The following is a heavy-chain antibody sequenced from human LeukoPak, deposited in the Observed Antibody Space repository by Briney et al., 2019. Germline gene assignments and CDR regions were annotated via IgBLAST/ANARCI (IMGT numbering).Heavy chain of an antibody. Sequence: GGSLRLSCAASGFTFSSYAMHWVRQAPGKGLEWVAVISYDGSNKYYADSVKGRFTIPRDNSKNTLYLQMNSLRAEDTAVYYCARGGHIVVVTAIRGAFDIWGQGTMVTVSS. V-gene: IGHV3-30-3*01. J-gene: IGHJ3*02. D-gene: IGHD2-21*02. CDR2: ISYDGSNK. CDR3: ARGGHIVVVTAIRGAFDI. CDR1: GFTFSSYA.